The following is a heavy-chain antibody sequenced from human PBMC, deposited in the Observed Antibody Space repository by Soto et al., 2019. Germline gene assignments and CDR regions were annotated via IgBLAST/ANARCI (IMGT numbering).Heavy chain of an antibody. Sequence: AGGSLRLSCAASGFTFSSYAMHWVRQAPGKGLEWVAVISYDGSNKYYADSVKGRFTISRDNSKNTLYLQMNSLRAEDTAVYYCASPPVTGFYYYYYGMDVWGQGTTVTVSS. D-gene: IGHD3-16*02. CDR3: ASPPVTGFYYYYYGMDV. V-gene: IGHV3-30-3*01. J-gene: IGHJ6*02. CDR1: GFTFSSYA. CDR2: ISYDGSNK.